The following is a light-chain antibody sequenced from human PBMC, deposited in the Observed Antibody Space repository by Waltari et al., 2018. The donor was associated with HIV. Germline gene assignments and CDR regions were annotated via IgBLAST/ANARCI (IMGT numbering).Light chain of an antibody. J-gene: IGLJ3*02. CDR3: QVWDSSSDDWV. V-gene: IGLV3-21*02. CDR1: NIGRKS. CDR2: DDS. Sequence: SYVLAQPPSVSVAPGPTARITCGGDNIGRKSVHWYQRKPGQSPLLVVYDDSDRPSGIPERFSGSNSGNTATLTISRVEAGDEADYYCQVWDSSSDDWVFGGGTKVTVL.